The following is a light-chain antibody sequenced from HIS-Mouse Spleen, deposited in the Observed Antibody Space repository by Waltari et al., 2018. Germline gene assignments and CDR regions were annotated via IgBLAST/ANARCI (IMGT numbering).Light chain of an antibody. CDR1: ALPKKY. CDR2: EDS. CDR3: YSTGSSGNHRV. V-gene: IGLV3-10*01. J-gene: IGLJ2*01. Sequence: SYELTQPPSVSVSPGQTARITCSGDALPKKYAYWYQQKSGQAPVLVIYEDSKRHSGIHVRFSGARSGKKATLTISGAQVEDEADYYCYSTGSSGNHRVFGGGTKLTVL.